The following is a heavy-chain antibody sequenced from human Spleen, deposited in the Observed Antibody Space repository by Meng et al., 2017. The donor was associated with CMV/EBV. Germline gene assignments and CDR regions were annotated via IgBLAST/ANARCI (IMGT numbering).Heavy chain of an antibody. J-gene: IGHJ5*02. D-gene: IGHD4-17*01. CDR2: INPNSGDT. CDR3: TRDAHLTTVTPNWFDP. Sequence: QVQVVQSGAEVKKPGASVKVSCKASGYTFTSYYMHWVRQAPGQGLEWMGCINPNSGDTNYAQKFQGRVTMTRDTSISTAYMELSRLRSDDTAVYYCTRDAHLTTVTPNWFDPWGQGTLVTVSS. CDR1: GYTFTSYY. V-gene: IGHV1-2*02.